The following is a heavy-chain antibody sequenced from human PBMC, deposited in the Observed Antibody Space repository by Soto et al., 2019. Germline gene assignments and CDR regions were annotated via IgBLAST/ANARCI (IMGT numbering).Heavy chain of an antibody. CDR2: ISSSGSYI. CDR3: ARQGVAIELDF. Sequence: PGGSLRLSCAAAGFTFSGYSMNWVRQAPGKGLEWVSSISSSGSYIYYADSVKGRFTISRDNAKNSLYLEMNSLKTDDTAVYYCARQGVAIELDFWGQGTLVTVSS. V-gene: IGHV3-21*04. D-gene: IGHD2-21*01. CDR1: GFTFSGYS. J-gene: IGHJ4*02.